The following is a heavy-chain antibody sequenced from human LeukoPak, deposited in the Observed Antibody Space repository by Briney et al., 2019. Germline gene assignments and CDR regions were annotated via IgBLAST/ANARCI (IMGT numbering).Heavy chain of an antibody. J-gene: IGHJ5*02. V-gene: IGHV4-38-2*02. CDR2: ISHSGTT. D-gene: IGHD2-2*01. CDR1: GYSISSDSY. Sequence: SETLSLTCTVSGYSISSDSYWGWIRQPPGKGLGWIGTISHSGTTYYSPSLKSRVTISIDTSENHFSLDLTSVTATDTAVYYCAKFGSTSGRGFDPWGQGTLVTVSS. CDR3: AKFGSTSGRGFDP.